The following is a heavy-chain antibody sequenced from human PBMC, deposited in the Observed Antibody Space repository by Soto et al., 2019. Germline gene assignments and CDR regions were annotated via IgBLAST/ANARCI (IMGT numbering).Heavy chain of an antibody. D-gene: IGHD6-19*01. CDR3: AGPYGSGWYSSRWLLDY. J-gene: IGHJ4*02. CDR2: IIPIFGTA. CDR1: GGTFSSYA. Sequence: QVQLVQSGAEVKKPGSSVKVSCKASGGTFSSYAISWVRQAPGQGLEWMGGIIPIFGTANYAQKFQGRVTITADESTSTAYMELSSLRAEDTAVYYCAGPYGSGWYSSRWLLDYWGQGTLVTVSS. V-gene: IGHV1-69*01.